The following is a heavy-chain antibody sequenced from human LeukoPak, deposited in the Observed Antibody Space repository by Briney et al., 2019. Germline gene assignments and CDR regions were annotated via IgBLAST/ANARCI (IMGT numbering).Heavy chain of an antibody. CDR2: ISSSSSYI. D-gene: IGHD5-12*01. CDR3: ARDLGGYSGYDVSSLWFDP. J-gene: IGHJ5*02. CDR1: GFTFSSYA. V-gene: IGHV3-21*05. Sequence: GGSLRLSCAASGFTFSSYAMNWVRQAPGKGLEWVSYISSSSSYIYCADSVKGRFTISRDNAKNSLYLQMNSLRAEDTAVYYCARDLGGYSGYDVSSLWFDPWGQGTLVTVSS.